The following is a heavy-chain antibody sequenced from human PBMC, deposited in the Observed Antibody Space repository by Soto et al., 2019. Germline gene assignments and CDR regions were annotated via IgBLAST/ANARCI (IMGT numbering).Heavy chain of an antibody. CDR3: AKDYRGNHWIDF. D-gene: IGHD2-21*01. CDR1: GDSVSSNTVA. CDR2: TYYRSKWYD. Sequence: SQTLSLTCAISGDSVSSNTVAWNWIRQSPSRGLEWLGRTYYRSKWYDDYAESVKSRITINPDTSKNQFSLHLNSLRTDDTAFYYCAKDYRGNHWIDFWGLGTLVTVSS. V-gene: IGHV6-1*01. J-gene: IGHJ5*01.